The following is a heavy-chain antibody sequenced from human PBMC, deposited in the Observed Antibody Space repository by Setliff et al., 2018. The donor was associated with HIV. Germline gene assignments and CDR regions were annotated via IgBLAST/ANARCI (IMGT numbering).Heavy chain of an antibody. J-gene: IGHJ3*02. CDR2: ISGSGGVK. Sequence: PGGSLRLSCAASGFTFSNYGMHWVRQAPGKGLEWVSFISGSGGVKYYSDSMKGRFIISGDNAKNSVSLQMNSLRVEDTAVYYCARRGNYLGDAFDIWGQGTMVTVSS. CDR1: GFTFSNYG. V-gene: IGHV3-21*01. D-gene: IGHD3-10*01. CDR3: ARRGNYLGDAFDI.